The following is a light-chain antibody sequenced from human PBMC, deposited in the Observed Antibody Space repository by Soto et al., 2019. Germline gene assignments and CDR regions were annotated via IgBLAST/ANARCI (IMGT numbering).Light chain of an antibody. Sequence: EIVLTQSPATPSLSPGERATLSCRASQNFGGIYVAWYQQKLGQAPRLLIYGSSIRATGIPDRFSGSGSGTDFTLTISRLEPEDFAMYYCQQYGSSLLTFGGGTKVDIK. CDR2: GSS. CDR3: QQYGSSLLT. V-gene: IGKV3-20*01. J-gene: IGKJ4*01. CDR1: QNFGGIY.